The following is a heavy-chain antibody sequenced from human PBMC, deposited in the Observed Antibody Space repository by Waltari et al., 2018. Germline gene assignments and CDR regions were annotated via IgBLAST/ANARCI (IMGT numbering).Heavy chain of an antibody. CDR2: ICYSRST. Sequence: SCTVPGGSISSHHWSWIRRPPGKGLEWIGYICYSRSTNYNPSLKSRVTISVDTSKIQFSLKLSYVTAADTAVYYCARGHAVSIDYWGQGTLVTVSS. V-gene: IGHV4-59*11. CDR3: ARGHAVSIDY. D-gene: IGHD4-17*01. J-gene: IGHJ4*02. CDR1: GGSISSHH.